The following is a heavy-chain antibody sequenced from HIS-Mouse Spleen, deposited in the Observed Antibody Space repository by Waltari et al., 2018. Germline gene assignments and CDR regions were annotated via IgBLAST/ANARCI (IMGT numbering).Heavy chain of an antibody. V-gene: IGHV4-39*07. Sequence: QLQLQESGPGLVKPSETLSLTCTVSGGSISSSSYYWGWIRQPPGKGLEWIGSIYYSGRTHDNPALKSRVTLTVDTSNNQVSLKLRSVTAADTAVYYCAREIPYSSSWYDWYFDLWGRGTLVTVSS. CDR3: AREIPYSSSWYDWYFDL. D-gene: IGHD6-13*01. CDR1: GGSISSSSYY. CDR2: IYYSGRT. J-gene: IGHJ2*01.